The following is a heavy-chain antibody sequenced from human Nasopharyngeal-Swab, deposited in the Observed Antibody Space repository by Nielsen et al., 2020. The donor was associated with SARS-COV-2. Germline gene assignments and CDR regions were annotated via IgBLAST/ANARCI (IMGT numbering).Heavy chain of an antibody. CDR2: NNAPGGT. CDR1: GFRLNRYA. J-gene: IGHJ4*02. CDR3: AKDYPELVGSSSIFDY. Sequence: GESLKTSCAAPGFRLNRYAISRVRQAAGKGPEWVSGNNAPGGTYYGDSVKGRFTISKDNSQNTLYLQMNSLGADDTAIYYCAKDYPELVGSSSIFDYWGQGILVTVSS. V-gene: IGHV3-23*01. D-gene: IGHD3-10*01.